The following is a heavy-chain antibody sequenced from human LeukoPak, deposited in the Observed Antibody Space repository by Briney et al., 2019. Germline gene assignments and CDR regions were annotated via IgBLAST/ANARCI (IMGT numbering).Heavy chain of an antibody. J-gene: IGHJ4*02. CDR3: ARGDSGSYYDSSGSISYYFDY. Sequence: PSETLSLTCTVSGGSISSYYWSWIRQPPGTGLEWIGYIYYSGSTNYNPSLKSRVTISVDTSKNQFSLKLSSVTAADTAVYYCARGDSGSYYDSSGSISYYFDYWGQGTLVTVSS. CDR1: GGSISSYY. D-gene: IGHD3-22*01. V-gene: IGHV4-59*01. CDR2: IYYSGST.